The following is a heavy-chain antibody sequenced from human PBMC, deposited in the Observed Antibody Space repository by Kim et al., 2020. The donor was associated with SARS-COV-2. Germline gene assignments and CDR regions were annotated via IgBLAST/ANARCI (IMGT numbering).Heavy chain of an antibody. CDR3: ARGYYGSGSSYKDVLDY. Sequence: SQTLSLTCAISGDSVSSKSAAWNWIRQSPSRGLEWLGRTYLRSKWYFDYAVSVRSRISVNPDTSKNQFSLQLNSLTPEDTAMYFCARGYYGSGSSYKDVLDYWGQGTLVTVSS. D-gene: IGHD3-10*01. CDR2: TYLRSKWYF. V-gene: IGHV6-1*01. J-gene: IGHJ4*02. CDR1: GDSVSSKSAA.